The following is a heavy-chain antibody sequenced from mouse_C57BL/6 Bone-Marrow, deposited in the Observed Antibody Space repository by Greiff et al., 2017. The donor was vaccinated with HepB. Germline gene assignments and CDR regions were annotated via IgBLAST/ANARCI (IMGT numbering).Heavy chain of an antibody. CDR1: GYTFTDYY. J-gene: IGHJ4*01. V-gene: IGHV1-76*01. CDR2: IYPGSGNT. CDR3: ARTSYYCSGHYAMDY. Sequence: QVQLQQSGAELVRPGASVKLSCKASGYTFTDYYINWVKQRPGQGLEWIARIYPGSGNTYYNEKFKGKATLTAEKSSSTAYMQLSSLTSEDSAVYFCARTSYYCSGHYAMDYWGQGTSVTVSS. D-gene: IGHD1-1*01.